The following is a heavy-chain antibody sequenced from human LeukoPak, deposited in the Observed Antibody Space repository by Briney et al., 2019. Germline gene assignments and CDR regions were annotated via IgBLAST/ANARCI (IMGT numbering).Heavy chain of an antibody. J-gene: IGHJ5*02. CDR2: INHSGST. CDR1: GGSISSGGYY. CDR3: AREGVGAISGPRAFDP. Sequence: SETLSLTCTVSGGSISSGGYYWSWIRPHPGKGLEWIGEINHSGSTNYTPSLKSRVTISVDTSKNQFSLKLSSVTAADTAVYYCAREGVGAISGPRAFDPWGQGTLVTVSS. V-gene: IGHV4-39*07. D-gene: IGHD1-26*01.